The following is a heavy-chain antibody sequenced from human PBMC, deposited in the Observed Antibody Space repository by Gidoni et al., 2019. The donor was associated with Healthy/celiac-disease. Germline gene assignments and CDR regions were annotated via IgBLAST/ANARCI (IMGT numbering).Heavy chain of an antibody. J-gene: IGHJ6*02. D-gene: IGHD2-2*01. Sequence: QVQLVQSGAEVKKPGSSVKVSCKASGGTFSSYAISWVRQAPGQGLEWMGGIIPIFGTANYAQKFQGRVTITADESTSTAYMELSSLRSEDTAVYYCAIAVVPAAKGPGYYGMDVWGQGTTVTVSS. V-gene: IGHV1-69*01. CDR1: GGTFSSYA. CDR3: AIAVVPAAKGPGYYGMDV. CDR2: IIPIFGTA.